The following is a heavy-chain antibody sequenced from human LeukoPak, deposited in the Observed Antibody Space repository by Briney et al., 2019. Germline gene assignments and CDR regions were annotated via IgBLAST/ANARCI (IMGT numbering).Heavy chain of an antibody. CDR1: GFTFSTYA. D-gene: IGHD6-6*01. CDR3: ATYSRSLFRHFDY. V-gene: IGHV3-23*01. CDR2: ITDSGDNT. Sequence: GGSLRLSCAASGFTFSTYAMSWVRQAPGKGLEWVSSITDSGDNTYYADSVKGRFTISRDNSKNTLYLQVDSLRPEDTAIYYCATYSRSLFRHFDYWGQGILVTVSS. J-gene: IGHJ4*02.